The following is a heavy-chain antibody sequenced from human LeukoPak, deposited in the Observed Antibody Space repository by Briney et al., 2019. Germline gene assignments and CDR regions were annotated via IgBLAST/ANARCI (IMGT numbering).Heavy chain of an antibody. Sequence: ASVRVSCKASGYTFTIYDINWVRQATGQGLEWVGWMNPNSGNTGYAQRFQGRVTMTRNTSVSTAYMEVSSLTSEDTAVYYCARGEQYCTNGVCPSSAYGMDVWGQGTTVTVSS. CDR3: ARGEQYCTNGVCPSSAYGMDV. CDR1: GYTFTIYD. V-gene: IGHV1-8*01. J-gene: IGHJ6*02. D-gene: IGHD2-8*01. CDR2: MNPNSGNT.